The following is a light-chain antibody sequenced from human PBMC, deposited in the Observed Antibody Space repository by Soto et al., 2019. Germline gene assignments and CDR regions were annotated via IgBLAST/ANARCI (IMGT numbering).Light chain of an antibody. CDR3: QQYSSWPIT. V-gene: IGKV3-15*01. Sequence: EKVMTQSPATLSVSPGERATLSCRASQSVNSHLAWYQQKPGQAPRLLIYGASTRATCVPARFSGSGSGTEFTLTISSLQSEDSAVYYCQQYSSWPITFGRGTKVEIK. CDR1: QSVNSH. J-gene: IGKJ4*01. CDR2: GAS.